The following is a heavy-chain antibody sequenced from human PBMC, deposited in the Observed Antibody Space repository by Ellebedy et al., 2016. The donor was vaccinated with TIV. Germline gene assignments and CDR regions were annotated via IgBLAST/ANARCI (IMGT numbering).Heavy chain of an antibody. D-gene: IGHD3-10*01. CDR1: GYTFTNFD. CDR3: TGGGTKGENKWFDP. Sequence: AASVKVSCTASGYTFTNFDINWVRQASGQGLEWMGWMNPKSGNTVYSQKFQGRVTMTSNTPMNTAYMDLTSLRSEDTAVYYCTGGGTKGENKWFDPWGQGTLVIVSS. J-gene: IGHJ5*02. CDR2: MNPKSGNT. V-gene: IGHV1-8*01.